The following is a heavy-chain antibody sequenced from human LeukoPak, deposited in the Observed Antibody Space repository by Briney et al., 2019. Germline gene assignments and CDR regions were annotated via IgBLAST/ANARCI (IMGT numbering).Heavy chain of an antibody. CDR2: IYPGDSDT. Sequence: GESLKISCKGSGYSFTSYWIGWVRQMPGKGLEWMGIIYPGDSDTRYSPSFQGQVTISADKSISTAYLQWSSLKASGTAMYYCARRAQNCTNGVCYSYYFDYWGQGTLVTVSS. CDR1: GYSFTSYW. CDR3: ARRAQNCTNGVCYSYYFDY. V-gene: IGHV5-51*01. D-gene: IGHD2-8*01. J-gene: IGHJ4*02.